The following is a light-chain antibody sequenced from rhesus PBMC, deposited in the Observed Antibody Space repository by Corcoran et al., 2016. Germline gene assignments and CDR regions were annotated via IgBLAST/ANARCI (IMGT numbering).Light chain of an antibody. CDR3: QQYSSRPYS. CDR2: KAS. Sequence: DIQMTQSPSSLSASVGDTVTITCRASQGISSWRAWYQQKPGKAPNLLIYKASNLQSGVPSRFSGSGSGTDFTLSISSLQSEDFAIYYCQQYSSRPYSFGQGTKVEIK. V-gene: IGKV1-22*01. CDR1: QGISSW. J-gene: IGKJ2*01.